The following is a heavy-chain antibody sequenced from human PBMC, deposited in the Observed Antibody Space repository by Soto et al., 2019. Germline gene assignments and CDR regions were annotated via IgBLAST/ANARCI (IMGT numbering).Heavy chain of an antibody. Sequence: GSLRLSCAASGFTVSSNYMSWVRQAPGKGLEWVSVIYSGGSTYYADSVKGRFTISRDNSKNTLYLQMNSLRAEDTAVYYCVRDFVLQDVMWWERYYYSGVAAWGEGGTGSVSS. CDR3: VRDFVLQDVMWWERYYYSGVAA. CDR1: GFTVSSNY. CDR2: IYSGGST. J-gene: IGHJ6*04. D-gene: IGHD2-21*01. V-gene: IGHV3-66*01.